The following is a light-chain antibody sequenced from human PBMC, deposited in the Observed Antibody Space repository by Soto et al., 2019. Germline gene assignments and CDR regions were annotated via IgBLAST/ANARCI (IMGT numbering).Light chain of an antibody. CDR3: QQYGRSPLT. Sequence: EIVLTQSPGTLALSPCERSTLSCRASQSVSSSYLAWYQQKPGQAPSLLIYGASSRATGIPDRFSGSGSGTDFTLTISRLEPEDFAVYYCQQYGRSPLTFGGGTKVDIK. J-gene: IGKJ4*01. CDR2: GAS. CDR1: QSVSSSY. V-gene: IGKV3-20*01.